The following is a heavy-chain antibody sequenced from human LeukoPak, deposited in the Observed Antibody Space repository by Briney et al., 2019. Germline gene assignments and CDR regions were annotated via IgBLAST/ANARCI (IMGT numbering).Heavy chain of an antibody. D-gene: IGHD6-19*01. CDR1: GFTFSSYS. CDR3: AKLGYSSGGYILRYEFLKH. J-gene: IGHJ1*01. V-gene: IGHV3-23*01. Sequence: GGSLRLSCAASGFTFSSYSMNWVRQAPGKGLEWVSGIADNGDVIHYADSVKGRFTISRDNSKDRLYLQMTSLQAEDTAAYYCAKLGYSSGGYILRYEFLKHWGPGSLVTVSS. CDR2: IADNGDVI.